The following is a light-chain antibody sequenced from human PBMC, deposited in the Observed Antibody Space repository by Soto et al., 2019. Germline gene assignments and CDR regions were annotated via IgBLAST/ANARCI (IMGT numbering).Light chain of an antibody. CDR1: QSVSSN. V-gene: IGKV3-15*01. Sequence: EIVMTQSPATLSVSRGERATLSCRASQSVSSNLAWYQQKPGQAPSLLIYGASTRATGTPARFSGSGSGTEFTLTISSLQSEDFAVYYCQQYIRWPLTFGGGTKVEIK. CDR3: QQYIRWPLT. J-gene: IGKJ4*01. CDR2: GAS.